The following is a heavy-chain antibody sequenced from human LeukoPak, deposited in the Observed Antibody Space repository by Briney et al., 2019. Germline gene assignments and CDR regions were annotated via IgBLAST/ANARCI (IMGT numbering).Heavy chain of an antibody. CDR3: ARMVRERHSFDI. J-gene: IGHJ3*02. CDR2: INLSGNI. CDR1: GGSFSAYY. D-gene: IGHD3-10*01. V-gene: IGHV4-34*01. Sequence: SETLSLTCAVYGGSFSAYYWSWIRRPPGKGLEWIAEINLSGNINYNPSLESRVTLSVDTSKHQFSLRLRSVTAADTAVYFCARMVRERHSFDIWGQGTGVTVSS.